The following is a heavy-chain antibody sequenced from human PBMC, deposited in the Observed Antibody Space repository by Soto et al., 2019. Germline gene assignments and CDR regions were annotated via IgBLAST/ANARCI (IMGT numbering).Heavy chain of an antibody. CDR1: GFTFSSYG. CDR2: IWYDGSNK. V-gene: IGHV3-33*01. Sequence: QVQLVESGGGVVQPGRSLRLSCAASGFTFSSYGMHWVRQAPGKGLEWVAVIWYDGSNKYYADSVKGRFTISRDNSKXXXXXXXXXXXXXXXXXXXXXXXXXXXXTGSFDYWGQGTLVTVSS. J-gene: IGHJ4*02. CDR3: XXXXXXXXTGSFDY.